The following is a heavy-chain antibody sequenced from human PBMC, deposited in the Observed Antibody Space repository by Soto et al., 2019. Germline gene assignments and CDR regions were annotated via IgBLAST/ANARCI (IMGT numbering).Heavy chain of an antibody. CDR3: AGEPDYYDSSGYSPGSGY. CDR1: GGTFSSYA. CDR2: IIPIFGTA. Sequence: GASVKVSCKASGGTFSSYAISWVRQAPGQGLEWMGGIIPIFGTANYAQKFQGRVTITADESTSTAYMELSSLRSEDTAVYYCAGEPDYYDSSGYSPGSGYWGQGTLVTVSS. V-gene: IGHV1-69*13. D-gene: IGHD3-22*01. J-gene: IGHJ4*02.